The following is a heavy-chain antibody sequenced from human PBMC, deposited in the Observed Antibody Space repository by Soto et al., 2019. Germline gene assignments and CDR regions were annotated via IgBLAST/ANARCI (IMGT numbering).Heavy chain of an antibody. V-gene: IGHV1-69*18. J-gene: IGHJ6*02. CDR1: GGTFSSYA. D-gene: IGHD4-4*01. Sequence: QVQLVQSGAEVKKPGSSVTVSCKASGGTFSSYAISWVRQAPGQGLEWMGRIIPFIGKANYAQKLQGRVTIDEDDSTCTAVMELTRVRSEDTAVYYCSSVVTTTVPASDYYSMDVWAQGPTVNVSS. CDR2: IIPFIGKA. CDR3: SSVVTTTVPASDYYSMDV.